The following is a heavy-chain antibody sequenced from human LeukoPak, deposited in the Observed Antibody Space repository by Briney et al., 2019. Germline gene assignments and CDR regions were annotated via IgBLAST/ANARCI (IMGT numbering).Heavy chain of an antibody. CDR1: GFTFSRSS. CDR3: ATGGVHYYDTSADY. CDR2: ITTSSSYI. V-gene: IGHV3-21*01. Sequence: GGSLRLSCAASGFTFSRSSMNWVRQAPGKGLEWVSSITTSSSYIYYTDSVKGRFTISRDNAKNSLYLQMNSLRGEDTAVYYCATGGVHYYDTSADYWGQGTLVTVSS. J-gene: IGHJ4*02. D-gene: IGHD3-22*01.